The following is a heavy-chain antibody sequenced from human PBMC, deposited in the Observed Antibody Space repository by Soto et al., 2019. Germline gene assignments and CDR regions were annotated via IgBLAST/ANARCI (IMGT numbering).Heavy chain of an antibody. D-gene: IGHD3-16*01. V-gene: IGHV4-4*02. CDR3: ASYVGTGGYGAFDI. CDR2: IFHRGDT. J-gene: IGHJ3*02. Sequence: QVLLQESGPGLVKASGTLSLTCALSGGSVSSKKWWTWVRQTPGKGLEWIGEIFHRGDTNYNAFLKSRVTISTDKSRNQVSLTLTSLTAADTAVYYCASYVGTGGYGAFDIWGQGTVVTVSS. CDR1: GGSVSSKKW.